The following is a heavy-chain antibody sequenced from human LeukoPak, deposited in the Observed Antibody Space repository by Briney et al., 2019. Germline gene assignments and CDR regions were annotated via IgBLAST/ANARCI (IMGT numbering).Heavy chain of an antibody. Sequence: PGGSLRLSCAASGFTVSSNYMTWVRQAPGKGLEWVSVIYSSGTTYYAGSVKGRFTISRDNSKNTLYLQMNSVRAEDTAVYYCAREGEDCSVGSCPFDYWGQGTLVTVSS. CDR3: AREGEDCSVGSCPFDY. J-gene: IGHJ4*02. CDR1: GFTVSSNY. V-gene: IGHV3-53*01. D-gene: IGHD2-15*01. CDR2: IYSSGTT.